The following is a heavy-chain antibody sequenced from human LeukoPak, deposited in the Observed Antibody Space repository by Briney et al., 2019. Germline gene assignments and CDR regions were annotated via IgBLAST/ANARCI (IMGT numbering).Heavy chain of an antibody. Sequence: GGSLRLPCAGSGFTFSSPAMSWVRQAPGKGLEWVSAISASGGSTYYADSAKGRFTISRDNSKSSVYLQMSSLRVEDTAVYYCAKRYCSGGSCYSGDWGQGTLVTVSP. D-gene: IGHD2-15*01. CDR1: GFTFSSPA. V-gene: IGHV3-23*01. CDR2: ISASGGST. J-gene: IGHJ4*02. CDR3: AKRYCSGGSCYSGD.